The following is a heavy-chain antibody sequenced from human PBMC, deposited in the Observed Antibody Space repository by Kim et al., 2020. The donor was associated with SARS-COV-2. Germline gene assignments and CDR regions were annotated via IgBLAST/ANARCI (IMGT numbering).Heavy chain of an antibody. CDR3: ARVVVVAAPRRYYYGMDV. Sequence: GGSLRLSCAASGFTFSDHYMDWVRQAPGKGLEWVGRTRNKANSYTTEYAASVKGRFTISRDDSKNSLYLQMNSLKTEDTAVYYCARVVVVAAPRRYYYGMDVWGQGTTVTVSS. CDR2: TRNKANSYTT. D-gene: IGHD2-15*01. J-gene: IGHJ6*02. V-gene: IGHV3-72*01. CDR1: GFTFSDHY.